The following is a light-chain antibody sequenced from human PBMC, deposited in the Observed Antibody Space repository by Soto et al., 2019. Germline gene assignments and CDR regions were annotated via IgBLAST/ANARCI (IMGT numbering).Light chain of an antibody. V-gene: IGLV1-44*01. CDR1: SSNIGSNT. Sequence: QSVLTQPPSASGTPGQRVTISCSGSSSNIGSNTVNWYQQLPGTAPKLLVYSNSQRPSGVPDRFSGSKSGTSASLAISGLQSEDEASYYCAAWDDSLNGYAFGTGTKVTVL. CDR3: AAWDDSLNGYA. CDR2: SNS. J-gene: IGLJ1*01.